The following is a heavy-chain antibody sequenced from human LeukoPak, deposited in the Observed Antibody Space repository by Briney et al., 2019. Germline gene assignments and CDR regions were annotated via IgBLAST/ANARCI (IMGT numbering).Heavy chain of an antibody. CDR2: IRYDGSNK. CDR3: AKGVVGATNIDY. CDR1: GFTFSSYC. V-gene: IGHV3-30*02. Sequence: GGSLRLSCAASGFTFSSYCMHCVRRAPGKGLEGVAFIRYDGSNKYYADSVKGRFTISRDNSKNTLHLQMNSLRAEDTAVYYCAKGVVGATNIDYWGQGTLVTVSS. J-gene: IGHJ4*02. D-gene: IGHD1-26*01.